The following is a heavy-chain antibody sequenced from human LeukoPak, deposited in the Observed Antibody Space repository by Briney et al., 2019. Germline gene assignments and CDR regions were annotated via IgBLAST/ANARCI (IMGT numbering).Heavy chain of an antibody. CDR2: ISGSGSTI. J-gene: IGHJ4*02. D-gene: IGHD2-15*01. CDR3: ARDDRYCSGGSCYGKSFDY. Sequence: GGSLRLSCAASGFTFSNYEMNWVRQAPGKGLEWVSYISGSGSTIYHADSVKGRFTISRDNAKKSLYLQMNSLRAEDTAVYYCARDDRYCSGGSCYGKSFDYWGQGTLVTVSS. CDR1: GFTFSNYE. V-gene: IGHV3-48*03.